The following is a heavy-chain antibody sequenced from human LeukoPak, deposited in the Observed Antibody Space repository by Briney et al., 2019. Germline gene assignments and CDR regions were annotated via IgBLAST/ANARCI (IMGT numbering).Heavy chain of an antibody. CDR2: IYSDNA. V-gene: IGHV3-53*01. D-gene: IGHD4/OR15-4a*01. J-gene: IGHJ4*02. Sequence: GGSLTRSGTGSGFTVSSNSMSWLRHGPGHGLVWGSFIYSDNANYADSVKGRVTMSRDNSKNTLYLEMNSLGSEDTAVYYCARRAGAYSHPYDYWGQGTLVTVSS. CDR3: ARRAGAYSHPYDY. CDR1: GFTVSSNS.